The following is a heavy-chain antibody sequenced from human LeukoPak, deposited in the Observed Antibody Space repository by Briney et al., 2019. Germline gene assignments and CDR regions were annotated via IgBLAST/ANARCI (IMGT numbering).Heavy chain of an antibody. D-gene: IGHD6-13*01. CDR3: VKSLDREREVSGAAARRGELDP. Sequence: PGGSLRLSCSASGFTFSSYAMHWVRQAPGKGLEYVSAISSNGGSTYYADSVKGRFTISRDNSKNTLYLQMSSLRAEDTAVYYYVKSLDREREVSGAAARRGELDPWGQGTLVTVSS. V-gene: IGHV3-64D*06. CDR2: ISSNGGST. J-gene: IGHJ5*02. CDR1: GFTFSSYA.